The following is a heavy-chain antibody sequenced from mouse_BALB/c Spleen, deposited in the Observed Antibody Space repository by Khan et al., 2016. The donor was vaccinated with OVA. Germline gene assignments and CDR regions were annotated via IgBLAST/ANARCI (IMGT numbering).Heavy chain of an antibody. CDR3: ARVNYGSRDYFDY. CDR1: GYTFSSYW. D-gene: IGHD1-1*01. CDR2: ILPGSGSS. V-gene: IGHV1-9*01. J-gene: IGHJ2*01. Sequence: QMQLEESGAELMKPGASVKISCKATGYTFSSYWLEWVKQRPGHGLKWIGEILPGSGSSNYNEKFKGKATFTADISSKTTYMQLSSLTSEDSAVYYCARVNYGSRDYFDYWGQGTTLTVSS.